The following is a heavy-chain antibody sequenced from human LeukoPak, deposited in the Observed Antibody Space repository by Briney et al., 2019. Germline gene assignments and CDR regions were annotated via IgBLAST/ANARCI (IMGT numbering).Heavy chain of an antibody. D-gene: IGHD6-19*01. CDR1: GFTFSSYE. CDR3: ARGGHSAEASTTGLDALDI. CDR2: ISSSGSTI. Sequence: PGGSLRLSCAASGFTFSSYEMNWVRQAPGKGLEWVSYISSSGSTIYYADSVKGRFTISRDNAKNTLYLQMNSLRAEDTAVYYCARGGHSAEASTTGLDALDIWGQGTMVTVSS. J-gene: IGHJ3*02. V-gene: IGHV3-48*03.